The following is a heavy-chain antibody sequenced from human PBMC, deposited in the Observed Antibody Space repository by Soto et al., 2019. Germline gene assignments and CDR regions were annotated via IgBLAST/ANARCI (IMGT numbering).Heavy chain of an antibody. CDR1: GYTFTGYY. D-gene: IGHD5-18*01. J-gene: IGHJ4*02. V-gene: IGHV1-2*02. CDR3: AREDETQLWFFDY. Sequence: ASVKVSYKASGYTFTGYYMHWIRQARGQGLEWMGWINPNSGGTNYAQKFQGRVTMTRDTSISKAYMELSRLRSDDTAVYYCAREDETQLWFFDYWGQGTLVTVSS. CDR2: INPNSGGT.